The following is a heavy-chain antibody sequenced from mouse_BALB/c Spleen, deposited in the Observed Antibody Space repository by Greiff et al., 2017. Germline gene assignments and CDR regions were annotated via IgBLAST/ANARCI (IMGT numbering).Heavy chain of an antibody. CDR1: GYTFSSYW. CDR3: ARLRRFAY. CDR2: ILPGSGST. Sequence: VQLQQSGPELVKPGASVKISCKATGYTFSSYWIEWVKQRPGHGLEWIGEILPGSGSTNYNEKFKGKATFTADTSSNTAYMQLSSLTSEDSAVYYCARLRRFAYWGQGTLVTVSA. D-gene: IGHD1-2*01. J-gene: IGHJ3*01. V-gene: IGHV1-9*01.